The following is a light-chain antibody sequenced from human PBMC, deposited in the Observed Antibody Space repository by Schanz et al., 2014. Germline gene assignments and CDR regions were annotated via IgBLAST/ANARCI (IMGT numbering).Light chain of an antibody. Sequence: QSALTQPASVSGSPGQSITISCTGTSSDVGGYNYVSWYQHHPGKAPKLMIYDVSDRPSGVSNRFSGSKSGNTASLTVSGLQAEDEADYYCSSYAGSNNPVVFGGGTKVTVL. CDR2: DVS. V-gene: IGLV2-14*03. CDR3: SSYAGSNNPVV. CDR1: SSDVGGYNY. J-gene: IGLJ2*01.